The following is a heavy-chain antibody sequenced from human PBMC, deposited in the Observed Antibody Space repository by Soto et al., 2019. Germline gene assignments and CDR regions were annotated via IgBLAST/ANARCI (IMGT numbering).Heavy chain of an antibody. CDR2: ISSSSSTI. V-gene: IGHV3-48*01. J-gene: IGHJ4*02. D-gene: IGHD3-22*01. CDR1: GGSISSSS. CDR3: ARPTYFFDSSARAGY. Sequence: ETLSLTCTVSGGSISSSSYYWGWIRHPPGKGLEWVSYISSSSSTIFYTDSVKGRFTVSRDNAKNSLYLQMNSLRVEDTAVYYCARPTYFFDSSARAGYWGQRTIVSVSS.